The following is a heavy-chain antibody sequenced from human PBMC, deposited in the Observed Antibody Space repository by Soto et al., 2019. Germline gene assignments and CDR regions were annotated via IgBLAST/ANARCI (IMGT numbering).Heavy chain of an antibody. V-gene: IGHV5-51*01. CDR1: GYSFTSYW. Sequence: GESLKISCKGSGYSFTSYWIGRVRQMPGKGLEWMGIIYPGDSDTRYSPSFQGQVTISADKSISTAYLQWSSLKASDTAMYYCARCSYGDYFDYYYGMDVWGQGTTVTVSS. CDR2: IYPGDSDT. CDR3: ARCSYGDYFDYYYGMDV. J-gene: IGHJ6*02. D-gene: IGHD4-17*01.